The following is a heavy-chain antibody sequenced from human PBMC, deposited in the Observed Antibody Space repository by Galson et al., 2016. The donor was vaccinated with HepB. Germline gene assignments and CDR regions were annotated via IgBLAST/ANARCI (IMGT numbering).Heavy chain of an antibody. CDR1: GFTFSNAW. V-gene: IGHV3-30*03. Sequence: SLRLSCAASGFTFSNAWMNWVRQPPGKGLEWVAVFYYDGINKFYSDSVKGRFTISTDSSKSLLFLQMNSLRADDTAVYYCARGGPFCGGDCYNSWGQGILVTVSS. CDR2: FYYDGINK. CDR3: ARGGPFCGGDCYNS. D-gene: IGHD2-21*02. J-gene: IGHJ4*02.